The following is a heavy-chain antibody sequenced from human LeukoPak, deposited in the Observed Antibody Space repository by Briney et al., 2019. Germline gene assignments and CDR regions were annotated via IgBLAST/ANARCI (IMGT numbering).Heavy chain of an antibody. D-gene: IGHD2-2*01. V-gene: IGHV3-11*01. J-gene: IGHJ6*02. CDR1: GFTFADYA. CDR2: ISSSGSTI. CDR3: AREFCSSTSCFQTPAYYYYGMDV. Sequence: GGSLRLSCAASGFTFADYAMTWVRQAPGKGLEWVSYISSSGSTIYYADSVKGRFTISRDNAKNSLYLQMNSLRAEDTAVYYCAREFCSSTSCFQTPAYYYYGMDVWGQGTTVTVSS.